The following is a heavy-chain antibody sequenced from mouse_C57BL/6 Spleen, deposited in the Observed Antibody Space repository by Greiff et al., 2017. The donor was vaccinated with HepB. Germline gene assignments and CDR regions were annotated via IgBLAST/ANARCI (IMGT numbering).Heavy chain of an antibody. CDR3: ARKGSYYGSSYWYFDV. V-gene: IGHV2-2*01. D-gene: IGHD1-1*01. J-gene: IGHJ1*03. CDR1: GFSLTSYG. CDR2: IWSGGST. Sequence: VKLMESGPGLVQPSQSLSITCTVSGFSLTSYGVHWVRQSPGKGLEWLGVIWSGGSTDYNAAFISRLSISKDNSKSQVFFKMNSLQADDTAIYYCARKGSYYGSSYWYFDVWGTGTTVTVSS.